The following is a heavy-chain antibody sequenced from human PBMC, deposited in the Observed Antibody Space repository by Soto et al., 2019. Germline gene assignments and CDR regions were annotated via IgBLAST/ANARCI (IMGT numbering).Heavy chain of an antibody. J-gene: IGHJ4*02. CDR3: ARHGIAARNYYGSGSYYASDY. CDR2: IYPGDSDT. V-gene: IGHV5-51*01. Sequence: GESLKISCKGSGYSFTSYWIGWVRQMPGKGLEWMGIIYPGDSDTRYSPSFQGQVRLSADKSISTAYLQWSSLKASDTAMYYCARHGIAARNYYGSGSYYASDYWGQGTLVTVSS. D-gene: IGHD3-10*01. CDR1: GYSFTSYW.